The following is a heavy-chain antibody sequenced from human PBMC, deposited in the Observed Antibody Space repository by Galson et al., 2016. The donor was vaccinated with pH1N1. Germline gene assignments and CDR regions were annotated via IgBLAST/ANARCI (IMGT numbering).Heavy chain of an antibody. CDR2: TYYRSKWYN. CDR3: ARGVIDYDFWSGYQDHAGFDS. CDR1: GDSVSSNSAT. Sequence: CAISGDSVSSNSATWNWIRQSPSRGLEWLGRTYYRSKWYNDYAESVKSRIIISPDTSKNQLSLQLNSVTPADTAVYYCARGVIDYDFWSGYQDHAGFDSWGQGTMVIVSS. D-gene: IGHD3-3*01. V-gene: IGHV6-1*01. J-gene: IGHJ3*02.